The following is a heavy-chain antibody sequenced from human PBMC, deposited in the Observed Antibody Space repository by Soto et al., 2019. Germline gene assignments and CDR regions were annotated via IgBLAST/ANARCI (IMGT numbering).Heavy chain of an antibody. CDR1: GGTFSSHA. CDR2: IIPIFGTA. D-gene: IGHD1-7*01. V-gene: IGHV1-69*06. Sequence: ASVKVSCKASGGTFSSHAISWVRQAPGQGLEWMGGIIPIFGTANYAQKFQGRVTITADKSTSTAYMELSSLRSEDTAVYYCARDGQTGTTFHYYYGMDVWGQGTTVTVSS. J-gene: IGHJ6*02. CDR3: ARDGQTGTTFHYYYGMDV.